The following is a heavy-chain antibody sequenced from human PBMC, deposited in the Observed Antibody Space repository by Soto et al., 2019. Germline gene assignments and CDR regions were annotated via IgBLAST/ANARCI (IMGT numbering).Heavy chain of an antibody. CDR3: ARVENTMVRGVIYYYYGMDV. CDR2: ISAYNGNT. J-gene: IGHJ6*02. Sequence: VASVKVSCKASGYTFTSYGISWVRQAPGQGLEWMGWISAYNGNTNYAQKLQGRVTMTTDTSTSTAYMELRSLRSDDTAVYYCARVENTMVRGVIYYYYGMDVWGQGTTVTVSS. D-gene: IGHD3-10*01. CDR1: GYTFTSYG. V-gene: IGHV1-18*04.